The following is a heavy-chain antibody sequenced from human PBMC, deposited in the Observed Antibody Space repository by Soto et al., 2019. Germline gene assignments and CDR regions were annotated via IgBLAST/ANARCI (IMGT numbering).Heavy chain of an antibody. J-gene: IGHJ5*02. D-gene: IGHD5-18*01. Sequence: GGSLRLSCAASGFTFSSYAMSWVRQAPGKGLEWVSAISGSGGSTYYADSVKGRFTISRDNSKNTLYLQMNSLRAEDKAVYYCAKLGSYGQLLNWFDPWGQGTLVTVSS. V-gene: IGHV3-23*01. CDR3: AKLGSYGQLLNWFDP. CDR1: GFTFSSYA. CDR2: ISGSGGST.